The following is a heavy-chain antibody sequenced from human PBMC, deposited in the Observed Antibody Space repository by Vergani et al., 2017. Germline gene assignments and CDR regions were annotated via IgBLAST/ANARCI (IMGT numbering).Heavy chain of an antibody. D-gene: IGHD5-12*01. Sequence: EVQLLESGGDLVQPGGSLRLSCAASGFTFNHYAMNWVRQAPGQGLEWFSGISGSGGSTYYAGSVKGRFTISRDSSKNTLYLQMNSLSAGDTAVYYCAKANPRNSGYDYLYYYHAMDVWGQGTTVTVSS. CDR1: GFTFNHYA. J-gene: IGHJ6*02. CDR3: AKANPRNSGYDYLYYYHAMDV. CDR2: ISGSGGST. V-gene: IGHV3-23*01.